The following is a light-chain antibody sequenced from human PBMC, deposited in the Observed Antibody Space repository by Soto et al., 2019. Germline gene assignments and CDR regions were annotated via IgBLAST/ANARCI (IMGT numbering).Light chain of an antibody. Sequence: QSVLTQPPSASGTPGQRVTISCSGSSSNIGRNPVNWYQHLPGTAPKLLIHSDDQRPSGVPDRFSASKSGTSASLAISGLQSEDEADYYCAAWDDSLNGHVIFGGGTKVTVL. CDR3: AAWDDSLNGHVI. V-gene: IGLV1-44*01. CDR2: SDD. J-gene: IGLJ2*01. CDR1: SSNIGRNP.